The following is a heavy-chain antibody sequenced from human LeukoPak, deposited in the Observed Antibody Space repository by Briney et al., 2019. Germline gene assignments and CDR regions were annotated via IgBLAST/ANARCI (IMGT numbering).Heavy chain of an antibody. CDR3: AKALFSSSYYFDY. V-gene: IGHV3-23*01. D-gene: IGHD6-6*01. CDR1: GFTFSSYA. CDR2: ISGSGGST. J-gene: IGHJ4*02. Sequence: GGSLRLSCAASGFTFSSYAMSWVRQAPGKGLEWVSAISGSGGSTYYADSAKGRFTISRDNSKNTLYLQMNSLRAEDTAVYYCAKALFSSSYYFDYWGQGTLVTVFS.